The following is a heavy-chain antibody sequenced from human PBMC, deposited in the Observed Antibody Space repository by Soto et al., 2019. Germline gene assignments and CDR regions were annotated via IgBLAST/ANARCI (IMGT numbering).Heavy chain of an antibody. CDR1: GGSISSSSYY. D-gene: IGHD1-26*01. CDR3: ARSSEEVVGATAY. V-gene: IGHV4-39*01. Sequence: QLQLQESGPGLVKPSETLSLTCTVSGGSISSSSYYWGWIRQPPGKGLEWIGSIYYSGSTYYNPSLKSRVTTSVDTSKPQFSLKLSSVTAADTAVYYCARSSEEVVGATAYWGQGTLVTVSS. J-gene: IGHJ4*02. CDR2: IYYSGST.